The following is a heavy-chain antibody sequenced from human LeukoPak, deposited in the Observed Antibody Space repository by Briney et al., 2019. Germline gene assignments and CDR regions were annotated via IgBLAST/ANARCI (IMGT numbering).Heavy chain of an antibody. D-gene: IGHD2/OR15-2a*01. CDR2: IKQDGSEK. CDR1: GFTLINYW. V-gene: IGHV3-7*01. Sequence: GGSLRLSCAAAGFTLINYWTSWVRQAPGKGLEWVANIKQDGSEKNYVESVKGRFTISRDNAKNSLYLQMNSLRAEDTAVYYCASDLSFSGANWGQGTLVTVSS. CDR3: ASDLSFSGAN. J-gene: IGHJ4*02.